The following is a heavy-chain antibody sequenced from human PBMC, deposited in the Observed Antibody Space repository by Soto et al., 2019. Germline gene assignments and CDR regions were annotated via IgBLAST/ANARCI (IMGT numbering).Heavy chain of an antibody. J-gene: IGHJ4*02. CDR3: ANWGGLNFPRLY. V-gene: IGHV4-4*02. D-gene: IGHD3-16*01. CDR1: GGSIYTDDW. Sequence: QVRLQESGPGLVEPSGTLSLTCTVSGGSIYTDDWWTWVRQTPGKGLEWIGEVHQLVGTNYNPSLRSRVTISIDKSKNQFSLELPSVPAADTAVYYCANWGGLNFPRLYWGPGTLVAVSS. CDR2: VHQLVGT.